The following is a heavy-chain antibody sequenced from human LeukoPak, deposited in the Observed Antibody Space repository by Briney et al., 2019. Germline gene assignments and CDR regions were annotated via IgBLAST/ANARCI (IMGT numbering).Heavy chain of an antibody. V-gene: IGHV3-74*01. CDR1: GFTFSSYS. CDR2: INSDGSST. Sequence: GGSLRLSCAASGFTFSSYSMNWVRQAPGKGLVWVSRINSDGSSTSYADSVKGRFTISRDNAKNTLYLQMNSLRAEDTAVYYCARGSYKGTSDYWGQGTLVTVSS. D-gene: IGHD1-7*01. J-gene: IGHJ4*02. CDR3: ARGSYKGTSDY.